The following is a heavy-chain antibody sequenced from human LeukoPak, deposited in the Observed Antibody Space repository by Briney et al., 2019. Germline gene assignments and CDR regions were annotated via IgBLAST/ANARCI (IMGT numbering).Heavy chain of an antibody. CDR2: INHSGST. Sequence: SETLSPTCAVYGGSFSGYYWSWIRQPPGKGLEWIGEINHSGSTNYNPSLKSRVTISVDTSKNQFSLKLSSVTAADTAVYYCARDCSGGSCYKGSFDYWGQGTLVTVSS. CDR3: ARDCSGGSCYKGSFDY. J-gene: IGHJ4*02. D-gene: IGHD2-15*01. CDR1: GGSFSGYY. V-gene: IGHV4-34*01.